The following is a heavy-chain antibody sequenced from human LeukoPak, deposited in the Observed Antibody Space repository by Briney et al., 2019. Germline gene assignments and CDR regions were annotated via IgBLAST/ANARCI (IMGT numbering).Heavy chain of an antibody. CDR2: ISGSGGST. CDR3: AKDSTTVTTWVRKDAFDI. D-gene: IGHD4-17*01. J-gene: IGHJ3*02. Sequence: PGGSLRLSCAASGFTFSSYAMSWVRQAPGKGLEWVSAISGSGGSTYYADSVKGRFTISRDNSKNTLYLQMNSLRAEDTAVYYCAKDSTTVTTWVRKDAFDIWGQGTMVTVSS. V-gene: IGHV3-23*01. CDR1: GFTFSSYA.